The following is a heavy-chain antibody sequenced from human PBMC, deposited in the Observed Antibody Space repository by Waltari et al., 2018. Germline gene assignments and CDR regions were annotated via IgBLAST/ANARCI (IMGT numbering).Heavy chain of an antibody. V-gene: IGHV4-4*07. CDR2: IHISGNT. J-gene: IGHJ5*02. CDR3: AREQYCSSTNCFSLSWFDP. CDR1: GGSMRSFY. Sequence: QVQLQESGPGVVKPSETLSLTCSVSGGSMRSFYWSWIRQSAGKGLEWIGRIHISGNTNSNPSLKSRVTMSVDTSKNQFSLKLSSVTAADTAVYYCAREQYCSSTNCFSLSWFDPWGQGTLVTVSS. D-gene: IGHD2-2*01.